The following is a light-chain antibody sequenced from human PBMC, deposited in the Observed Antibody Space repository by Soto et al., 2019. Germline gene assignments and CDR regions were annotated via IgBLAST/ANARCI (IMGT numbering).Light chain of an antibody. J-gene: IGKJ4*02. CDR3: QKRYSYPLS. CDR2: DSS. CDR1: QNINSY. Sequence: EIVLTQSPATLSLSPGGRATLSCRVSQNINSYLAWYQQKLGQAPRLLIYDSSIRATGIPARFSGSGSRTYFKLTVGYVDAEDVGVYYCQKRYSYPLSFGGGTKVEIK. V-gene: IGKV3-11*01.